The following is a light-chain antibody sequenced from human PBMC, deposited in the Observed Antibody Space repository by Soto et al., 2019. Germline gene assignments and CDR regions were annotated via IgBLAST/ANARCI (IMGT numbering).Light chain of an antibody. J-gene: IGLJ2*01. V-gene: IGLV3-25*03. CDR2: KDS. CDR3: QSPDSSGSYTV. Sequence: SYELTQPPSVSVSPGQTARITCSGDTLPKHYAYWYQQKPGQAPNLVIYKDSERPSGIPERFSGSSSGTTVTLTISGVQAEDEADYYCQSPDSSGSYTVFGGGTKLTVL. CDR1: TLPKHY.